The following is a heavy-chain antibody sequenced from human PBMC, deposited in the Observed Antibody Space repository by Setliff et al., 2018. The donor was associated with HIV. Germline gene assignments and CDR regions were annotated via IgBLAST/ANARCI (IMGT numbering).Heavy chain of an antibody. CDR1: GFTFSDHY. CDR3: ARRTYGQSRDVFDI. CDR2: IRSDSTII. D-gene: IGHD2-2*01. J-gene: IGHJ3*02. V-gene: IGHV3-11*04. Sequence: KSGGSLRLSCAASGFTFSDHYMSWIRQAPGKGLEWVSYIRSDSTIIYYADSVKGRFTVSRDNVKNSLYLQMNSLRAEDTAVYYCARRTYGQSRDVFDIWGQGTTVTVSS.